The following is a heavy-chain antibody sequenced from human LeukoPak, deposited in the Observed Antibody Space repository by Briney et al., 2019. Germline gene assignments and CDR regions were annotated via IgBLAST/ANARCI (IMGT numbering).Heavy chain of an antibody. V-gene: IGHV3-7*01. CDR1: GFTLRSSW. Sequence: TGGSLRLSCAASGFTLRSSWMTWVRQTPGKGLECVANIKQDGSEKSYVDSVKGRFTISRDNAKNLLFLQMSSLRVEDTAVYYCARGYDMAVWGQGTTVSVSS. J-gene: IGHJ6*02. CDR3: ARGYDMAV. CDR2: IKQDGSEK.